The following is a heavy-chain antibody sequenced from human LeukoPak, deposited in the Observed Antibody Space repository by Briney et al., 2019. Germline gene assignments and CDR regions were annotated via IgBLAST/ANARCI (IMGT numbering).Heavy chain of an antibody. V-gene: IGHV3-43*01. J-gene: IGHJ4*02. CDR3: ARDKTGTGIDY. D-gene: IGHD1-7*01. CDR2: ISGDGVTT. CDR1: GLTFYDYT. Sequence: GVSLRLPCAASGLTFYDYTMLWVRHAPGKGLEWVSLISGDGVTTYYAHSVKGRFTISRDSSKNSLFLQMNSLRTEDTALYYCARDKTGTGIDYWGQGTLVTVSS.